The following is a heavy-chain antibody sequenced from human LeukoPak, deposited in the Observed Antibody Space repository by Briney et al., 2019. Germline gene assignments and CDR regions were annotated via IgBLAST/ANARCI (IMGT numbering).Heavy chain of an antibody. J-gene: IGHJ6*02. V-gene: IGHV3-21*01. CDR3: ARLGLWFGELYYGMDV. Sequence: GGSLRLSCAASGFTFSNYNMNWVRQAPGKGLEWVSSISSSSNYIYYADSVKGRFTISRDNAKNSLYLQMNSLRAEDTAVFYCARLGLWFGELYYGMDVWGQGTTVTVSS. CDR2: ISSSSNYI. CDR1: GFTFSNYN. D-gene: IGHD3-10*01.